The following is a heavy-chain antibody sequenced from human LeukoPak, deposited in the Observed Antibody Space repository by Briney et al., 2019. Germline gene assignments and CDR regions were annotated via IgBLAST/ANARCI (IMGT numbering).Heavy chain of an antibody. J-gene: IGHJ6*03. CDR3: ARVGRGGSSSWVYYYYYMDV. D-gene: IGHD6-13*01. V-gene: IGHV3-30-3*01. CDR2: ISYDGSNK. CDR1: GFTFSSYA. Sequence: GGSLRLSCAASGFTFSSYAMHWVRQAPGKGLEWVAVISYDGSNKYYADSVKGRFTISRDNSKNTLYLQMNSLRAEDTAVYYCARVGRGGSSSWVYYYYYMDVWGKGTTVTVSS.